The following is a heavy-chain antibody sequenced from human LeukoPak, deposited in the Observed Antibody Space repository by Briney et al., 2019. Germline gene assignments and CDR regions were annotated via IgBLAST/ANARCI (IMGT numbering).Heavy chain of an antibody. Sequence: ASVTVSYKPSGYTFTNYYMYWVRQAPGPRLEWLGMINLSGGSTTYAQEFQVSVSITRDTSTSTVYMELSSLRSEDTASYYCARARTYDGFDLWGQGTMVIVYS. CDR1: GYTFTNYY. J-gene: IGHJ3*01. CDR2: INLSGGST. CDR3: ARARTYDGFDL. V-gene: IGHV1-46*01.